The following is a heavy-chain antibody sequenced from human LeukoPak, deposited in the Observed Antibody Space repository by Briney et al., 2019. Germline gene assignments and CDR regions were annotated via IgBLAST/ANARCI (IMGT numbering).Heavy chain of an antibody. CDR1: GYSISSGYY. Sequence: PSETLSLTCTVSGYSISSGYYWGWIRQPPGKGLEWIGSIYHSGSTYYNPSLKSRVTISVDTSKTHFSLKLTSVTAADTAVYYCARTGYCSSKYCDYYGMDVWGQGTTVIVSS. V-gene: IGHV4-38-2*02. D-gene: IGHD6-13*01. J-gene: IGHJ6*02. CDR2: IYHSGST. CDR3: ARTGYCSSKYCDYYGMDV.